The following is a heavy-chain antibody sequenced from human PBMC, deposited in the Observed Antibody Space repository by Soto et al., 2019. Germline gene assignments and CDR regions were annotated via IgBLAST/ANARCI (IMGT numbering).Heavy chain of an antibody. CDR3: AKNSGYDFPFDY. Sequence: GGSLRLSCAASGFTFSSYGMHWVRQAPGKGLEWVAVISYDGSNKYYADSVKGRFTISRDNSKNTLYLQMNSLRAEDTAVYYCAKNSGYDFPFDYWGQGTLVTVS. D-gene: IGHD5-12*01. CDR1: GFTFSSYG. J-gene: IGHJ4*02. CDR2: ISYDGSNK. V-gene: IGHV3-30*18.